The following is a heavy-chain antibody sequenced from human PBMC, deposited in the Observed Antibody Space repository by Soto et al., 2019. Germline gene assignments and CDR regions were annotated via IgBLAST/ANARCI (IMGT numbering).Heavy chain of an antibody. Sequence: GASVKVSCKASGYTFTSYGISWVRQAPGQGLEWMGWISAYNGNTNYAQKLQGRVTMTTDTSTSTAYMELRSLRSDDTAVYYCARDLEGIAAAGGALDIWGQGTMVTVSS. D-gene: IGHD6-13*01. CDR3: ARDLEGIAAAGGALDI. CDR2: ISAYNGNT. J-gene: IGHJ3*02. V-gene: IGHV1-18*01. CDR1: GYTFTSYG.